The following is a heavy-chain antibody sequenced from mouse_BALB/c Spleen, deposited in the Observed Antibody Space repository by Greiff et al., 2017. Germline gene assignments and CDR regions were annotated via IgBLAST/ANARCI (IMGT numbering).Heavy chain of an antibody. CDR3: ARDDYDDYAMDY. Sequence: QVHVKQSGAELVRPGTSVKVSCKASGYAFTNYLIEWVKQRPGQGLEWIGVINPGSGGTNYNEKFKGKATLTADKSSSTAYMQLSSLTSDDSAVYFCARDDYDDYAMDYWGQGTSVTVSS. V-gene: IGHV1-54*01. CDR1: GYAFTNYL. CDR2: INPGSGGT. J-gene: IGHJ4*01. D-gene: IGHD2-4*01.